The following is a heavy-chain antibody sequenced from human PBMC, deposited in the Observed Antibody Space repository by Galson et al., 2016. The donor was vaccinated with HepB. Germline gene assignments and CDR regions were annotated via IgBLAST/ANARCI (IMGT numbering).Heavy chain of an antibody. CDR1: GGSITSSAYY. J-gene: IGHJ4*02. CDR3: ARHLSYYNRSLPYPSWADA. CDR2: IYFSGTT. V-gene: IGHV4-39*01. D-gene: IGHD3-10*01. Sequence: SETLSLTCTVSGGSITSSAYYWGWIRQPPGKGLEWIGTIYFSGTTYYNPSLKSRVTISMTTPKKQLSLKLSSVSATDTAVYYCARHLSYYNRSLPYPSWADAWGQGMLVIVSS.